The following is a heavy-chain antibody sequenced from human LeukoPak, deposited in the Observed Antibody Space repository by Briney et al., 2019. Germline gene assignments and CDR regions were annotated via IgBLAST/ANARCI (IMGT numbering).Heavy chain of an antibody. CDR3: ARSGIVGAIRLFGY. J-gene: IGHJ4*02. V-gene: IGHV4-34*01. D-gene: IGHD1-26*01. Sequence: PSETLSLTCAVYGGSFSGYYWSWIRQPPGKGLEWIGEINHSGSTNYNPSLKSRVTISVDTSKNQFSLKLSCVTAADTAVYYCARSGIVGAIRLFGYWGQGTLVTVSS. CDR2: INHSGST. CDR1: GGSFSGYY.